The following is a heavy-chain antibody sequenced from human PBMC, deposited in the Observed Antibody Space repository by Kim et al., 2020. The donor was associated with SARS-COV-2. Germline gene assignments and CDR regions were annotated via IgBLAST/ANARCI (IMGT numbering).Heavy chain of an antibody. CDR3: AKGFYSGSYSGLDY. D-gene: IGHD1-26*01. V-gene: IGHV3-23*01. J-gene: IGHJ4*02. CDR2: LSHGGGNT. CDR1: GFTFSSYA. Sequence: GGSLRLSCAASGFTFSSYAMSWVRQAPGKGLEWVSTLSHGGGNTYYADSVKGRFTISRDNSKNTLYLQMDSLRAEDTAVYYCAKGFYSGSYSGLDYWGRGTLVTVSS.